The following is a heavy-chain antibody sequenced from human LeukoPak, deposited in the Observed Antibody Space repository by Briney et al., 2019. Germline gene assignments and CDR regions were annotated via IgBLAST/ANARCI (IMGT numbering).Heavy chain of an antibody. D-gene: IGHD4-17*01. CDR3: ARVGYGDHFDY. Sequence: PSETLSLTCTVSGDSISGYHWSWVRQSPVKGLEFIGYILFSGSTNYNPSLKSRVTISVDTSKSQFSLRLSSVTAADTAVYYCARVGYGDHFDYWGRGNPGTVSS. V-gene: IGHV4-59*12. CDR2: ILFSGST. J-gene: IGHJ4*02. CDR1: GDSISGYH.